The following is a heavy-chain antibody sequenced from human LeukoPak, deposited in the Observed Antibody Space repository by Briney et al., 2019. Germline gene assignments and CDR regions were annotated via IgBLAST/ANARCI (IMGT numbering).Heavy chain of an antibody. D-gene: IGHD6-19*01. Sequence: TGGSLRLSCAASGFTFSTYWIHWVRQAPGKGLVWVSRINPDGNIITYADSVKGRFTISRDNAKNSLYLQMNSLRAEDTAVYYCASSYSSDWYSRWIDYWGQGTLVTVSS. CDR1: GFTFSTYW. CDR2: INPDGNII. V-gene: IGHV3-74*01. CDR3: ASSYSSDWYSRWIDY. J-gene: IGHJ4*02.